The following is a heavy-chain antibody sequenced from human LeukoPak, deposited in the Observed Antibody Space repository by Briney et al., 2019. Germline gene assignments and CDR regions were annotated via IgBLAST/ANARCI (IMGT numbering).Heavy chain of an antibody. CDR2: ISYDGSNK. CDR3: ARDLLAYGDYVAD. CDR1: GFTFSSYA. Sequence: GGSLRLSCAASGFTFSSYAMSWVRQAPGKGLEWVAVISYDGSNKYYADSVKGRFTISRDNSKNTLYLQMNSLRAEDTAVYYCARDLLAYGDYVADWGQGTLVTVSS. J-gene: IGHJ4*02. V-gene: IGHV3-30-3*01. D-gene: IGHD4-17*01.